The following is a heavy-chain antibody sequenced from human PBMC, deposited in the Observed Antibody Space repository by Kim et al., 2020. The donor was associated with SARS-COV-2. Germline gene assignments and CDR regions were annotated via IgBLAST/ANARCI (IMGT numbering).Heavy chain of an antibody. J-gene: IGHJ2*01. Sequence: YYADSVKGRFTISRDNSKNTLYLQMNSLRAEDTAVYYCAKPTPLNWYFDLWGRGTLVTVSS. CDR3: AKPTPLNWYFDL. V-gene: IGHV3-30*02.